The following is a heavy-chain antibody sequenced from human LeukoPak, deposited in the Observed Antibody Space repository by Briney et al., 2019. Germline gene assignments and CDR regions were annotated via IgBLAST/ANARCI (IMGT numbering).Heavy chain of an antibody. V-gene: IGHV3-15*01. Sequence: GGSLRLSCAASGFTFSNAWMSWVRQAPGKGLEWVGRIKSKTDGGTTDYAAPVKGRFTISRDDSKNTLYLQMNSLKTEDTAVYYCTTLCDVGAGNCDYWGQGTLVTVSS. CDR1: GFTFSNAW. J-gene: IGHJ4*02. CDR2: IKSKTDGGTT. CDR3: TTLCDVGAGNCDY. D-gene: IGHD3-3*01.